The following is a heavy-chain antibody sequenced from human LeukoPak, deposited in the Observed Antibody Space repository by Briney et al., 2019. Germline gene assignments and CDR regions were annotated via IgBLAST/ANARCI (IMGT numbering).Heavy chain of an antibody. CDR1: GFTFSSYA. Sequence: GGSLRLSCAASGFTFSSYAMSWVRQAPGKGLEWVSAISGSGGSGSGGSTYYADSVKGRFTISRDNSKNTLYLQMNSLRAEDTAVYYCARDSHFRVGFDPWGQGTLVTVSS. J-gene: IGHJ5*02. V-gene: IGHV3-23*01. CDR3: ARDSHFRVGFDP. D-gene: IGHD3-3*02. CDR2: ISGSGGSGSGGST.